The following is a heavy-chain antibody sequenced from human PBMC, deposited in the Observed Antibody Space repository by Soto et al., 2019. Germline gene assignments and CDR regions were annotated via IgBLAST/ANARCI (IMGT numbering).Heavy chain of an antibody. CDR3: ARGDIVVVGVAFDI. Sequence: ASVKVSCKASGYTFTSYGISWVRQAPGQGLEWMGWISAYNGNTNYAQKLQGRVTMTTDTSTSTAYLDLRSLRSDETAVYYRARGDIVVVGVAFDIWGQGKMVNVSS. CDR1: GYTFTSYG. D-gene: IGHD2-15*01. V-gene: IGHV1-18*01. J-gene: IGHJ3*02. CDR2: ISAYNGNT.